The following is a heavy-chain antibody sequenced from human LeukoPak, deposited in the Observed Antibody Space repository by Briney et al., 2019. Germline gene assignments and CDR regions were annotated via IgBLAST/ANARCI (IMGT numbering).Heavy chain of an antibody. CDR1: GFTFSDYY. CDR3: ARALSYHDSSGYYYDY. D-gene: IGHD3-22*01. J-gene: IGHJ4*02. CDR2: ISSSGSTI. V-gene: IGHV3-11*04. Sequence: GGSLRLSCAASGFTFSDYYVSWIRQAPGKGLEWVSYISSSGSTIYYADSVKGRFTISRDNAKNSLYLQMNSLRAEDTAVYYCARALSYHDSSGYYYDYWGQGTLVTVSS.